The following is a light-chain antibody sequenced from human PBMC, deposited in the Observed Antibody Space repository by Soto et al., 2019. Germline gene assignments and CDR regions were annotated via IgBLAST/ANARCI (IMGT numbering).Light chain of an antibody. CDR1: SSDAGGYNC. V-gene: IGLV2-8*01. J-gene: IGLJ2*01. CDR2: EVT. Sequence: QSVLTQPPSASGSPGQSVTISCTGTSSDAGGYNCVSWYQQHPGKAPQLMIYEVTKRPSGVPDRFSGSKSGNTASLTVSGLQAEDEADYYCSSYAGSNTVLFGGGTKLTVL. CDR3: SSYAGSNTVL.